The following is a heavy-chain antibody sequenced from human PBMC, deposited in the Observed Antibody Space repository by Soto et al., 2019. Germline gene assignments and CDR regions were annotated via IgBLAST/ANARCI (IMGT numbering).Heavy chain of an antibody. J-gene: IGHJ4*02. Sequence: EVQLLESGGGLGQPGGSLRLSCAASGFNFGSYAMSWIRQPPGKGLEWVSGISNIGDNTFHAASVEGRFSISRDNSKNTLYVHTDSHRAEETAVYYCATRQGRSSWGQATVVRVSP. CDR3: ATRQGRSS. CDR2: ISNIGDNT. CDR1: GFNFGSYA. V-gene: IGHV3-23*01.